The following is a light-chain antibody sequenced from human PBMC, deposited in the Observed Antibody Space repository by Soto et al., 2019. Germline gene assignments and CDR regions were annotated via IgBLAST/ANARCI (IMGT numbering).Light chain of an antibody. J-gene: IGLJ1*01. CDR3: CAFAGSFV. V-gene: IGLV2-11*01. CDR1: NSDVGSYNY. Sequence: QSALTQPRSVSGSPGQSVTFSCTGTNSDVGSYNYVSWYQQNPGKAPRLMIYDVNKRPSGVPDRFSGSKSGNTASLTISGLQAEDEADYYCCAFAGSFVFGTGTQLTVL. CDR2: DVN.